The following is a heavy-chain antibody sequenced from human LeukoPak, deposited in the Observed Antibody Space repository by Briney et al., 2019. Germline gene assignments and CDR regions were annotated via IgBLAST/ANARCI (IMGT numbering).Heavy chain of an antibody. CDR1: GGSISSGGYY. CDR2: IYYSGST. Sequence: SQTLSLTCTVSGGSISSGGYYWSWIRQHPGKGLEWIGYIYYSGSTYYNPSLKSRVTISVDTSKNQFSLKLSSVTAADTAVYYCARNPLRYFDWSTDWGQGTLVTVSS. D-gene: IGHD3-9*01. CDR3: ARNPLRYFDWSTD. V-gene: IGHV4-31*03. J-gene: IGHJ4*02.